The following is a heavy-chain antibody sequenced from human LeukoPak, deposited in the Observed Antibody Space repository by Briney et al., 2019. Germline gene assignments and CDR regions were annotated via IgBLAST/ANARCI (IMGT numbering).Heavy chain of an antibody. V-gene: IGHV3-66*01. Sequence: TGESLRLSCVASGITVSTNHMSWVRQPPGKGLEWVSVIYSGGSTFYADSVKGRFTVSRDNSKDTVFLEMKSPRAEDTAVYYCAKTGVAVAGTFEDPYFDYWGQGTLVTVSS. CDR1: GITVSTNH. D-gene: IGHD6-19*01. CDR3: AKTGVAVAGTFEDPYFDY. J-gene: IGHJ4*02. CDR2: IYSGGST.